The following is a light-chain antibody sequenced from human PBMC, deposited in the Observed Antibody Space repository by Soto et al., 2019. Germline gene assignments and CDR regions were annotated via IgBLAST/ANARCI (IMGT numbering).Light chain of an antibody. CDR2: AAS. Sequence: DIQMTQSTSSLSASVGDRLTITCRASQGISTYLNWYQQKPGKAPKLLIYAASTLQSGVPSRFSGSGSETDFTLTISSLQPEDFASYSCQQNYSATWTFXQGTKVDIK. CDR3: QQNYSATWT. J-gene: IGKJ1*01. CDR1: QGISTY. V-gene: IGKV1-39*01.